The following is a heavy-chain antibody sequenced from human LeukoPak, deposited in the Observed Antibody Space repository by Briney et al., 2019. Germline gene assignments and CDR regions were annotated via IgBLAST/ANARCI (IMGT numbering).Heavy chain of an antibody. D-gene: IGHD1-26*01. V-gene: IGHV1-3*01. Sequence: ASVNVSCKASGYTFTSYAMHWVRQAPGQRLEWMGWINAGNGNTKYSQKFQGRVTITRDTSASTAYMELSSLRSEDTAVYYCAREGGSSGFDYWGQGTLVTVPS. J-gene: IGHJ4*02. CDR3: AREGGSSGFDY. CDR2: INAGNGNT. CDR1: GYTFTSYA.